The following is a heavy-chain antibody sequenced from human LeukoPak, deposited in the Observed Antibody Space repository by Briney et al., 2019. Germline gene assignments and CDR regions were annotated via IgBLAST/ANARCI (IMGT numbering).Heavy chain of an antibody. CDR3: VRYFCSGGSCYGSLDY. J-gene: IGHJ4*01. V-gene: IGHV3-7*01. CDR1: GFTFGGYW. CDR2: MKEDGSEK. D-gene: IGHD2-15*01. Sequence: HSGGSLRLSCAASGFTFGGYWMNWVRQAPGKGLEWVASMKEDGSEKYYVDSVKGRFAISRDNAKNSLYLQMNSLRAEDTAVYFCVRYFCSGGSCYGSLDYWGHGTLVTVSS.